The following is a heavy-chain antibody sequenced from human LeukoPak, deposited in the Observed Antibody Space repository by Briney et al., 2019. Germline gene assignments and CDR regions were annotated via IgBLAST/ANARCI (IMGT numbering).Heavy chain of an antibody. CDR1: GYTFTSYD. V-gene: IGHV1-8*03. CDR2: MNPNSGNT. CDR3: ARAGYDILTGYFAADY. J-gene: IGHJ4*02. Sequence: ASVKVSCKASGYTFTSYDINWVRQATGQGLEWMGWMNPNSGNTGYAQKFQGRVTITRNTSISTAYMELSSLRSEDTAVYYCARAGYDILTGYFAADYWGQGTLVTVSS. D-gene: IGHD3-9*01.